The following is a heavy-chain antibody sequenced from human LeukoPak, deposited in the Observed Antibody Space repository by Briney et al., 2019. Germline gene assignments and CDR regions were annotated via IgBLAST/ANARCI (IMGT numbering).Heavy chain of an antibody. J-gene: IGHJ6*02. V-gene: IGHV3-23*01. CDR2: ISGSGGST. CDR1: GFTFSSYA. Sequence: QPGGSLRLSCAASGFTFSSYAMSWVRQAPGKGLEWVSAISGSGGSTYYADSVKGRFTISRDNSKNTLYLQMKSLRAEDTAVYYCAKGEEGGSYPPGYYGMDVWGQGTTVTVSS. D-gene: IGHD1-26*01. CDR3: AKGEEGGSYPPGYYGMDV.